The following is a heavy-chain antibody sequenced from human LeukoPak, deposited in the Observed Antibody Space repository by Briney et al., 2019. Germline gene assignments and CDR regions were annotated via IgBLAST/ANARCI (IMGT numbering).Heavy chain of an antibody. V-gene: IGHV3-15*01. CDR2: IKSKTDGGTT. CDR1: GFTFSNAW. J-gene: IGHJ4*02. CDR3: TTDLDQTTGPSGY. Sequence: PGGSLRLSCAASGFTFSNAWMSWVRQAPGKGLEWVGRIKSKTDGGTTDYAAPVKGRFTISRDDSKNTLYLQMNSLKTEDTAVYYCTTDLDQTTGPSGYWGQGTLVTVSS. D-gene: IGHD4-17*01.